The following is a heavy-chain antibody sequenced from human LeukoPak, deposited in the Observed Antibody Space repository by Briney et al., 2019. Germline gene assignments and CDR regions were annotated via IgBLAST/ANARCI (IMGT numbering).Heavy chain of an antibody. CDR3: ARRGRNSSGWQDYL. J-gene: IGHJ4*02. CDR2: IYHNGST. D-gene: IGHD6-25*01. V-gene: IGHV4-59*01. CDR1: GGSISSYY. Sequence: PSETLSLTCTVSGGSISSYYWSWIRQPPGKGLEWIANIYHNGSTNYNPSLSSRVTISIDTAKNQFSLKLTSVTAADTAVYYCARRGRNSSGWQDYLWGQGTLVTVSS.